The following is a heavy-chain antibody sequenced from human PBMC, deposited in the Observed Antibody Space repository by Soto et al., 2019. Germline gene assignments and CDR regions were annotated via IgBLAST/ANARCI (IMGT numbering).Heavy chain of an antibody. CDR1: GFTFSSYS. CDR3: ALPKIAARLFEY. Sequence: GGSLRLSCAASGFTFSSYSMNWVRQAPGKGLEWVSSISSSSSYIYYADSVKGRFTISRDNAKNSLYLQMNSLRAEDTAVYYCALPKIAARLFEYWGQGTLVTVSS. CDR2: ISSSSSYI. D-gene: IGHD6-6*01. V-gene: IGHV3-21*01. J-gene: IGHJ4*02.